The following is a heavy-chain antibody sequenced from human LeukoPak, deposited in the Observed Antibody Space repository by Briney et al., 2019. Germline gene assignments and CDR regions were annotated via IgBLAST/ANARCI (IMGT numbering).Heavy chain of an antibody. J-gene: IGHJ3*02. V-gene: IGHV3-33*01. CDR2: IWYDGSNK. CDR1: GFTFSSYG. CDR3: ARGKTHLSAFDI. Sequence: GGSLRLSCAASGFTFSSYGMHWVRQAPGKGLEWVAVIWYDGSNKYYADSVKGRFTISRDNSKNTLYLQMNSLRAEDTAVYYCARGKTHLSAFDIWGQGTMVTVSS.